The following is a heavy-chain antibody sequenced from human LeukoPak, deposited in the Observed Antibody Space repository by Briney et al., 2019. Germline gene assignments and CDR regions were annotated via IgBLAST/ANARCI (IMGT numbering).Heavy chain of an antibody. CDR2: ITPIFGAA. CDR1: GGTFSSYP. Sequence: SVKVSCKASGGTFSSYPFTWVRQAPGQGLEWMGEITPIFGAANYAQTFQGRVTITADESTSTVFMELSSLRSDDTAFYYCARRAAGVDAFDIWGQGTMVTVSS. CDR3: ARRAAGVDAFDI. V-gene: IGHV1-69*01. J-gene: IGHJ3*02.